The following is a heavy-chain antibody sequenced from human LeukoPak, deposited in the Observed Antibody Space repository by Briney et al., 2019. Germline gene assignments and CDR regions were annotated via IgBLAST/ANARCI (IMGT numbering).Heavy chain of an antibody. V-gene: IGHV4-34*01. CDR2: INHSGST. CDR1: GGSFSGYY. Sequence: SETLSLTCAVYGGSFSGYYWSWIRQPPGKGLEWIGEINHSGSTNYNPSLKSRVTISVDTSKNQFSLKLSSVTAADTAVYYCARAVIAVAVTNWFDPWGQGTLVTVSS. CDR3: ARAVIAVAVTNWFDP. D-gene: IGHD6-19*01. J-gene: IGHJ5*02.